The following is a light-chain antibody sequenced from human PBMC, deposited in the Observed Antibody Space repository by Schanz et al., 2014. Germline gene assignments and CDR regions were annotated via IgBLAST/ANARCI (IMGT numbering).Light chain of an antibody. CDR3: QQYDNLPPGVT. V-gene: IGKV1-33*01. Sequence: DIQMTQSPSSLSASVGDRVTITCQASQDISNYLNWYQQKPGKAPKLLIYDASNLETGVPSRFSGSGSGXXXXFTISSLQPEDXXXXXXQQYDNLPPGVTFGQGTRLEIK. J-gene: IGKJ5*01. CDR1: QDISNY. CDR2: DAS.